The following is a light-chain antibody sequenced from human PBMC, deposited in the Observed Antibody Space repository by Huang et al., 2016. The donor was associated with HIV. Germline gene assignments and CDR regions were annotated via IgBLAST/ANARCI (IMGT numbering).Light chain of an antibody. Sequence: DIQMTQSPSSLSASVGDRVTITCQASHDISNYLNWYQQKPGKAPKLQIYDASNLETGVPSRVSGSGSATDFTFTISSLQPEDIATYYCQQYDNLPRTFGGGTKVEIK. CDR2: DAS. J-gene: IGKJ4*01. CDR3: QQYDNLPRT. V-gene: IGKV1-33*01. CDR1: HDISNY.